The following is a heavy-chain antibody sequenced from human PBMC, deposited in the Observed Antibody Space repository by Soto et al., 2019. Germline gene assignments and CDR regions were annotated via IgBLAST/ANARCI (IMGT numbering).Heavy chain of an antibody. CDR2: ISAYNGNT. CDR3: AREYNAYYHMDV. D-gene: IGHD1-20*01. J-gene: IGHJ6*03. Sequence: QVQLVQSGAEVKKPGASVKVSCKASGYTFTSYGISWVRQAPGQGLEWMGWISAYNGNTNYPQKLQGRVTMTTDTHTSRAYMEQRSLRSDDTAVYYCAREYNAYYHMDVWGKGTTVTVSS. V-gene: IGHV1-18*01. CDR1: GYTFTSYG.